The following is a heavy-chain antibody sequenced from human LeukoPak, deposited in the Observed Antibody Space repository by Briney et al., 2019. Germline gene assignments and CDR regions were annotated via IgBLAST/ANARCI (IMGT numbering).Heavy chain of an antibody. CDR3: AKVLLAARYYYYYYMDV. CDR1: GFTFSSYG. Sequence: GGSLRLSCAASGFTFSSYGMHWVRQAPGRGLEWVAFIRYDGSNKYYADSVKGRFTLSRDNSKNTLYLQMNSLRAEDTAVYYCAKVLLAARYYYYYYMDVWGKGTTVTVSS. D-gene: IGHD2-15*01. CDR2: IRYDGSNK. V-gene: IGHV3-30*02. J-gene: IGHJ6*03.